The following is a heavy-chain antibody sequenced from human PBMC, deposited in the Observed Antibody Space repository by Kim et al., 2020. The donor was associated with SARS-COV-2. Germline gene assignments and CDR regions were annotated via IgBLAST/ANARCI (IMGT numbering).Heavy chain of an antibody. D-gene: IGHD2-2*01. CDR1: GYTFTSYG. CDR3: ARDEVVPAAWDYYYGMDV. Sequence: ASVKVSCKASGYTFTSYGISWVRQAPGQGLEWMGWISAYNGNTNYAQKLQGRVTMTTDTSTSTAYMELRSLRSDDTAVYYCARDEVVPAAWDYYYGMDVWGQGTTVTVSS. J-gene: IGHJ6*02. V-gene: IGHV1-18*01. CDR2: ISAYNGNT.